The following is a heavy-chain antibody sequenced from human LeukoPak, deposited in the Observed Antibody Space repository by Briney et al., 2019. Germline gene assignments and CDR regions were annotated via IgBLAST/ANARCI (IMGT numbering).Heavy chain of an antibody. V-gene: IGHV4-30-4*08. J-gene: IGHJ5*02. Sequence: SQTLSLTCTVSGGSISSGDYYWSWIRQPPGKGLEWIGYIYYSGSTYYNPSLKSRVTISVDTSKNQFSLKLSSVTAADTAAYYCARAYYYDSSGYYTNWFDPWGQGTLVTVSS. CDR3: ARAYYYDSSGYYTNWFDP. CDR2: IYYSGST. CDR1: GGSISSGDYY. D-gene: IGHD3-22*01.